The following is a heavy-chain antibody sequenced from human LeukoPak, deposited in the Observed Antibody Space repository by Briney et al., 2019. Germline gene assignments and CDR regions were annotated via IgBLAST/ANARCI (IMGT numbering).Heavy chain of an antibody. CDR2: IYPGDSDT. CDR3: AKPIVGATSFGAFDI. Sequence: GESLKISCKGSGYSFTSYWIGWVCQMPGKGLEWMGIIYPGDSDTRYSPSFQGQVTISADKSISTAYLQWSSLKASDTAMYYCAKPIVGATSFGAFDIWGQGTMVTVSS. J-gene: IGHJ3*02. D-gene: IGHD1-26*01. V-gene: IGHV5-51*01. CDR1: GYSFTSYW.